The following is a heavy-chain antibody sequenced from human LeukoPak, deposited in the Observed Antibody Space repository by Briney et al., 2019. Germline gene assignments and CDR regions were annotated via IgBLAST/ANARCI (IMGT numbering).Heavy chain of an antibody. CDR2: IRYDGGNK. J-gene: IGHJ6*03. CDR1: GFTFSSCG. Sequence: GGSLRLSCAASGFTFSSCGMHWVRRAPGKGLEWVAFIRYDGGNKYYADSVKGRFTISRDNSKNTLYLQMNSLRTEDTAVYHCASGGRINYYYMDVWGKGTTVTVSS. V-gene: IGHV3-30*02. CDR3: ASGGRINYYYMDV. D-gene: IGHD1-14*01.